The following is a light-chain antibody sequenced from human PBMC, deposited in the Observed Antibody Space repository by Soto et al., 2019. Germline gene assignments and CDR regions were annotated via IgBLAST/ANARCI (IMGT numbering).Light chain of an antibody. CDR1: QSVSSSY. CDR2: GAS. J-gene: IGKJ5*01. CDR3: QQYGSSPPIT. Sequence: EIVLMQSPVTLSLSAGEKXXXXXXXRQSVSSSYLAWYQQKPGQAPRLLIYGASSRATGIPDRFSGSGSGTDFTLTISRLEPEDFAVYYCQQYGSSPPITFGQGTRLETK. V-gene: IGKV3-20*01.